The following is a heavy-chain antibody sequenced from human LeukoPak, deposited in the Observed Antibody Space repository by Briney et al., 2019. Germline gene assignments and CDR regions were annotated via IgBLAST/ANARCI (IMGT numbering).Heavy chain of an antibody. V-gene: IGHV3-48*04. CDR1: GFTFSSYS. D-gene: IGHD3-10*02. J-gene: IGHJ6*04. CDR2: ISSSGSTI. Sequence: GGSLRLSCAASGFTFSSYSMNWVRQAPGKGLEWVSYISSSGSTIYYADSVKGRFTISRDNAKNSLYLQMNSLRVEDTAVYYCAELGITMIGGVWGKGTTVTISS. CDR3: AELGITMIGGV.